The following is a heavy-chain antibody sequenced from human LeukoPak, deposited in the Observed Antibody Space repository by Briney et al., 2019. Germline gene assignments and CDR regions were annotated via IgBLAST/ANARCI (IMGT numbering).Heavy chain of an antibody. CDR2: ISGYNGDT. CDR3: ARDPSNTSGWKTWFDT. CDR1: GYTFTGYY. V-gene: IGHV1-18*04. Sequence: GASVKVSCKASGYTFTGYYMHWVRQAPGQGLEWVGWISGYNGDTNYAQNLQGRVTMTRDTSTTTVYMELRSLRSDDTAFYYCARDPSNTSGWKTWFDTWGQGTLVTVSS. D-gene: IGHD6-19*01. J-gene: IGHJ5*02.